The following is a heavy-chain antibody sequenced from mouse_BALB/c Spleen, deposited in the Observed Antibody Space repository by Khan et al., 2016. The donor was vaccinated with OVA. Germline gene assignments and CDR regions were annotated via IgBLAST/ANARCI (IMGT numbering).Heavy chain of an antibody. D-gene: IGHD2-13*01. V-gene: IGHV1S56*01. CDR3: ARNDYVVGDAMDY. J-gene: IGHJ4*01. CDR1: GYTFTTYY. Sequence: QVQLQQSGPDLVKPGTSVRISCKASGYTFTTYYIHWVKQRPGQGLEWIGWIYPGNVNTNYNEKFKGKATLTADKSSSTAYMQLSSLTSEDSAGYYCARNDYVVGDAMDYWGQGTSVTVAS. CDR2: IYPGNVNT.